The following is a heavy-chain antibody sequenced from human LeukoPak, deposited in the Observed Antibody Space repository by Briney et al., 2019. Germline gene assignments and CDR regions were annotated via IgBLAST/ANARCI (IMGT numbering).Heavy chain of an antibody. D-gene: IGHD1-26*01. CDR1: EYTFTVYF. J-gene: IGHJ4*02. CDR2: INPNSGAT. V-gene: IGHV1-2*06. Sequence: ASVKVSCKASEYTFTVYFIHWVRQAPGQGLEWMGRINPNSGATDYAQKFQGRVTMTRDTSISTAYMELSSLKSDDTAVYYCAKIGSSHDFDYWGQGTLITVSS. CDR3: AKIGSSHDFDY.